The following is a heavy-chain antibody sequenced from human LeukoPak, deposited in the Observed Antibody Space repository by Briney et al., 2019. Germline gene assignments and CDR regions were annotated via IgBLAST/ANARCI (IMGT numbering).Heavy chain of an antibody. J-gene: IGHJ4*02. CDR3: AKAFRGYSYGNLDY. Sequence: GGSLRLSCAASGFTVSSNYMTWVRQAPGKGLEWVSVIYSGGSTYYADSVKGRSTVSRDNSKNTLYLQMNSLRAEDTAVYYCAKAFRGYSYGNLDYWGQGTLVTVSS. CDR2: IYSGGST. D-gene: IGHD5-18*01. V-gene: IGHV3-53*01. CDR1: GFTVSSNY.